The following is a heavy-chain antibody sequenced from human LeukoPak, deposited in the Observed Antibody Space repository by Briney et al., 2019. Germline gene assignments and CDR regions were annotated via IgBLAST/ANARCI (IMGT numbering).Heavy chain of an antibody. J-gene: IGHJ5*02. CDR3: ARDRVYDFWSGQFDP. Sequence: ASETLSLTCTVSGGSISSYYWSWIRQPPGKGLEWIGYIYYSGSTNYNPSLKSRVTISLDTPKNQFSLKLTSVTAADTAVYFCARDRVYDFWSGQFDPWGQGTLVTVPS. CDR1: GGSISSYY. CDR2: IYYSGST. D-gene: IGHD3-3*01. V-gene: IGHV4-59*01.